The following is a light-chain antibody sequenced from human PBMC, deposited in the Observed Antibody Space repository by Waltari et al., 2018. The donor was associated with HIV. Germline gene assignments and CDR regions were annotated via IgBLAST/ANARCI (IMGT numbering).Light chain of an antibody. CDR1: QSLVHTDGYTY. CDR3: MQGTHWPPEYT. J-gene: IGKJ2*01. CDR2: NVS. V-gene: IGKV2-30*02. Sequence: DVVMTQSPLSLSVSLGQPASISCKSSQSLVHTDGYTYLNWFRQRPGQSPRRLIYNVSNRDSGVPDRFSGSGSGTDFTLEINRVEAEDVGVYYCMQGTHWPPEYTFGQGTKLEIK.